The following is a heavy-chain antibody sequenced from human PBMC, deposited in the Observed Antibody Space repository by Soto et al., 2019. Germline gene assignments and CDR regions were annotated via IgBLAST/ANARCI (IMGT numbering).Heavy chain of an antibody. J-gene: IGHJ4*02. CDR2: INAGNGKT. V-gene: IGHV1-3*01. CDR3: ARDFWSGYSALDY. D-gene: IGHD3-3*01. Sequence: ASVKVSCKASGYTFTSYAMHWVRQAPGQRLEWMGWINAGNGKTKYSQKFQGRVTITRDTSASTAYMELSSLRSEDTAVYYCARDFWSGYSALDYWGQGTLVTVSS. CDR1: GYTFTSYA.